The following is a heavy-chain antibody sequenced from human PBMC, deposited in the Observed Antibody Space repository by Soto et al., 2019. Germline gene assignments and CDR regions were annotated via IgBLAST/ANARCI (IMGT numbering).Heavy chain of an antibody. CDR3: AREQQVVITTFRAFDM. CDR2: ISSSGYI. D-gene: IGHD3-16*02. CDR1: GFTFSSHN. V-gene: IGHV3-21*01. J-gene: IGHJ3*02. Sequence: EVQLAESGGGLVKPGESLRLSCGGSGFTFSSHNVNWVRQAPGKGLEGVSSISSSGYIYYADSVKGRFAISRDNAKNSVFLQMNSLRAEDTAVYFCAREQQVVITTFRAFDMWGQGTMVTVSS.